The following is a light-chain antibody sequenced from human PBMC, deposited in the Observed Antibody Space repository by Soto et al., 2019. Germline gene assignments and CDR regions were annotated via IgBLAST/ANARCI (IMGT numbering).Light chain of an antibody. CDR1: NIGTKN. CDR2: SDR. J-gene: IGLJ1*01. V-gene: IGLV3-9*01. Sequence: SYELTQPLSVSVALGQTARIPCGGDNIGTKNVQWYQQKPGQAPVLVMYSDRNRPSGIPERFSGSNSGNTATLTISRAQAGDEADYYCQVWDSSTALYVFGTGTKVTV. CDR3: QVWDSSTALYV.